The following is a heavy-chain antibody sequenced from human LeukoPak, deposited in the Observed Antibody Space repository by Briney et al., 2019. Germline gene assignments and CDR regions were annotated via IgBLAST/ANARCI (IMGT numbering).Heavy chain of an antibody. CDR3: ARGDGYNYFDY. J-gene: IGHJ4*02. V-gene: IGHV1-69*05. D-gene: IGHD5-24*01. Sequence: GASVTVSFKASGGTFTIYAISWVRQAPGQGLEWMGGIIPIFGTANYAQKFQGRVTITTDESTSTAYMELSSLRSEDTAVYYCARGDGYNYFDYWGQGTLVTVSS. CDR2: IIPIFGTA. CDR1: GGTFTIYA.